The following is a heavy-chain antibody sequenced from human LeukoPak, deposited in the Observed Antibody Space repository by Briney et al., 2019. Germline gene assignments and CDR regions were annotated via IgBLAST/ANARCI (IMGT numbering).Heavy chain of an antibody. CDR3: ATGRGTPLGF. CDR1: GFAFSTYW. J-gene: IGHJ4*02. Sequence: GGSLRLSCAASGFAFSTYWMHWVRQAPGKGLVWVSRFSTDGSSTFYADSVKGRFTVSRDNAKNTLYLQMDSLRAEDTAMYYCATGRGTPLGFWGQGALVTVSS. CDR2: FSTDGSST. V-gene: IGHV3-74*01. D-gene: IGHD1-26*01.